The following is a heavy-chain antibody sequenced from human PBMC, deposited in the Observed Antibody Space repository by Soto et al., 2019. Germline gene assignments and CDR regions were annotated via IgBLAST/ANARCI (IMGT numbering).Heavy chain of an antibody. V-gene: IGHV1-69*13. CDR3: ARADYDILTGYSSTNYLIFDC. D-gene: IGHD3-9*01. Sequence: VASVKVSCQASGGTFSSYAISWVRQAPGQGLEWMGGIIPIFGTANYAQKFQGRVTITADESTSTAYMELSSLRSEDTAVYYCARADYDILTGYSSTNYLIFDCWGQGTLVTVSS. CDR1: GGTFSSYA. CDR2: IIPIFGTA. J-gene: IGHJ4*02.